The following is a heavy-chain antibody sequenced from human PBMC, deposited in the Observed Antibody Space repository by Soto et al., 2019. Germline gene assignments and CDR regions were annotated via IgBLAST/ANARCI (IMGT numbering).Heavy chain of an antibody. CDR2: IYYSGST. CDR1: GGSISSYS. Sequence: PSETLSLTCTVSGGSISSYSWSWIRQPPGKGLEWIGYIYYSGSTNYNPSLKSRVTISVDTSKTQFSLKLSSVTAADTAVYYCAAVSSSWAAVVDYWGQGPLVTVS. D-gene: IGHD6-13*01. V-gene: IGHV4-59*01. CDR3: AAVSSSWAAVVDY. J-gene: IGHJ4*02.